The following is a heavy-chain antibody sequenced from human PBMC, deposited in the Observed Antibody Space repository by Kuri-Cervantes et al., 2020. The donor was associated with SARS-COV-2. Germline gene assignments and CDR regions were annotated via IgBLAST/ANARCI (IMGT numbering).Heavy chain of an antibody. CDR1: GFSLNTRAMS. D-gene: IGHD1-26*01. Sequence: SGPTLVKPTQTLTLTCSISGFSLNTRAMSVCWFRRPPGKALEWLARIEWNDDKNYSTSLKTKLSVSKDTSENQVALTLTNMNPLDSATYYCARMPGLAGSYSYDYWGQGTLVTVSS. CDR2: IEWNDDK. J-gene: IGHJ4*02. V-gene: IGHV2-70*12. CDR3: ARMPGLAGSYSYDY.